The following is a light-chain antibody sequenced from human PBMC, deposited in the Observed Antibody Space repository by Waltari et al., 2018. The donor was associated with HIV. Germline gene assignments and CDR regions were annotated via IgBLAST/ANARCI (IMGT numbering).Light chain of an antibody. J-gene: IGLJ2*01. CDR3: GTWDSSVSAGV. Sequence: QSVLTQPPSVSAAPGQQVTFSCSGSTSNIGKNFVSWYQQLPEAAPKLIIYDKNKRPSGVPDRFSGSKSATSATLAITGLQTGDEADYYCGTWDSSVSAGVFGGGTKLTVL. CDR2: DKN. CDR1: TSNIGKNF. V-gene: IGLV1-51*01.